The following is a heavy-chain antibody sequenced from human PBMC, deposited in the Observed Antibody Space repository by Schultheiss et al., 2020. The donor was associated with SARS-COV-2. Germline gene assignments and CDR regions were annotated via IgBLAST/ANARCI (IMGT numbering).Heavy chain of an antibody. Sequence: GGSLRLSCAASGFTFSSYAMHWVRQAPGKGLEWVSYISSSSSTIYYADSVKGRFTISRDNSKNTLYLQMNSLRAEDTAVYYCARGLVPANGDSLDYWGQGTLVTVSS. J-gene: IGHJ4*02. CDR2: ISSSSSTI. CDR1: GFTFSSYA. CDR3: ARGLVPANGDSLDY. D-gene: IGHD2-21*02. V-gene: IGHV3-48*01.